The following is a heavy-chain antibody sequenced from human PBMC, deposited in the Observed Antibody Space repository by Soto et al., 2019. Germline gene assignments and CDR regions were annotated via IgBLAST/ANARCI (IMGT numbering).Heavy chain of an antibody. CDR2: IRSKANSYAT. CDR1: GFTFSGPA. Sequence: AGGSLRLSCAASGFTFSGPAMHWVRQASGKGLEWVGRIRSKANSYATAYAASVKGRFTISREDSNNTAYLQMNSLKTEDTAVYYCTSGPLPPGYYYYMDVWGKGTTVPVSS. CDR3: TSGPLPPGYYYYMDV. D-gene: IGHD3-10*01. J-gene: IGHJ6*03. V-gene: IGHV3-73*01.